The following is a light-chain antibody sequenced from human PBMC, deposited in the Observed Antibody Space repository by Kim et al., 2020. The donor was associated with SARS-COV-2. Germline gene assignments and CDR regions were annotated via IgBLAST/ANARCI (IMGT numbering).Light chain of an antibody. Sequence: TVTSTCRRASLRSNYVSWYQQQPGPAPVLLIYGNNNRPSGVPDRFSGSSSGNTASLTITGAQSEDEADYYCTSRDNSRNRVVFGGGTQLTVL. V-gene: IGLV3-19*01. CDR1: SLRSNY. CDR2: GNN. J-gene: IGLJ2*01. CDR3: TSRDNSRNRVV.